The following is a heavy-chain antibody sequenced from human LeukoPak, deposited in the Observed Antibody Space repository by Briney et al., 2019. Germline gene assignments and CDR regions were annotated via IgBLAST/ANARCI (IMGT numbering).Heavy chain of an antibody. CDR3: ARDILRGYSSSSYYYYYYYMDV. V-gene: IGHV3-30-3*01. CDR1: GFTFSSYA. J-gene: IGHJ6*03. Sequence: GGSLRLSCAASGFTFSSYAMHWVRQAPGKGLEWVVVISYDGSNKYYADSVKGRFTISRDNSKNTLYLQMNSLRAEDTAVYYCARDILRGYSSSSYYYYYYYMDVWGKGTTVTVSS. D-gene: IGHD6-13*01. CDR2: ISYDGSNK.